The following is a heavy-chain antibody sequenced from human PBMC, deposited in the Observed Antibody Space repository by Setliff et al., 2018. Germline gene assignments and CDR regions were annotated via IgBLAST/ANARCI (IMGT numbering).Heavy chain of an antibody. V-gene: IGHV1-69*11. CDR3: ARYFSSDPFDI. Sequence: WASVKVSCKVSGGTFSNYAINWVRQAPGQGLQWMGRNIPVLGSADYAQTFQGRVTFTADESTRTAYMELSSLTSEDTAVYFCARYFSSDPFDIWGQGTLVT. D-gene: IGHD2-8*01. J-gene: IGHJ3*02. CDR1: GGTFSNYA. CDR2: NIPVLGSA.